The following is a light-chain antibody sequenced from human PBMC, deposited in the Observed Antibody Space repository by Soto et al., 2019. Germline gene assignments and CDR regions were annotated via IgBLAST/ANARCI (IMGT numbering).Light chain of an antibody. Sequence: DIQMTQSPSTLSASVGDRVTITWRASQSISSWLAWYQQKPGKAPKLLIYKASSLESGVPSRFSGSGSGTEFTLTISSLHPDDFATYYCQQYNSYLLTFGGGTKVEIK. CDR3: QQYNSYLLT. CDR2: KAS. V-gene: IGKV1-5*03. J-gene: IGKJ4*01. CDR1: QSISSW.